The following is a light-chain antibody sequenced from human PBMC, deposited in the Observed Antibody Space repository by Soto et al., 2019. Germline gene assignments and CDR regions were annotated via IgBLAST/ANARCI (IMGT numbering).Light chain of an antibody. CDR3: QSYDISLSGSGV. V-gene: IGLV1-40*01. CDR1: TSNIGAGYE. CDR2: GHN. Sequence: QSVLTQPPSVSGAPGQRVTISCTGSTSNIGAGYEVHWYQQVPGTAPKLLVSGHNIRPSGVPDRFSGFKSGASASLVITGLQAEDEADYYCQSYDISLSGSGVFGGGTKVTVL. J-gene: IGLJ3*02.